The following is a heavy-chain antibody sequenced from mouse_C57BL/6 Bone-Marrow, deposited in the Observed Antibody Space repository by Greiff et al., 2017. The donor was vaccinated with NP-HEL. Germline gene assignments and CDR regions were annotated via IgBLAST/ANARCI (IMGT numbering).Heavy chain of an antibody. CDR2: ISSGSSTI. J-gene: IGHJ3*01. Sequence: EVQLQESGGGLVKPGGSLKLSCAASGFTFSDYGMHWVRQAPEKGLEWVAYISSGSSTIYYADTVKGRFTISRDNAKNTLFLQMTSLRSEDTAMYYCARQRLRRAFAYWGQGTLVTVSA. CDR1: GFTFSDYG. V-gene: IGHV5-17*01. CDR3: ARQRLRRAFAY. D-gene: IGHD2-4*01.